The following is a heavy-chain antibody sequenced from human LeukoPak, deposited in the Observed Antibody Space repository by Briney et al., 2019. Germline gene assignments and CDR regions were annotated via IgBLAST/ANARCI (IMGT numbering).Heavy chain of an antibody. J-gene: IGHJ4*02. CDR3: AKGRSSSWYYFDY. Sequence: PGGSLRLSCAASGFAFDDYAMHWVRQAPGKGLEWVSGISWNSGSIGYADSVKGRFTISRDNAKNSPYLQMNSLRAEDTALYYCAKGRSSSWYYFDYWGQGTLVTVSS. CDR2: ISWNSGSI. CDR1: GFAFDDYA. V-gene: IGHV3-9*01. D-gene: IGHD6-13*01.